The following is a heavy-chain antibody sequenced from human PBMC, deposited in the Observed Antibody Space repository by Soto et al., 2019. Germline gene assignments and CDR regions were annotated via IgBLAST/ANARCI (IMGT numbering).Heavy chain of an antibody. CDR1: GFSFGSYA. V-gene: IGHV3-23*01. CDR3: ARWSSLDY. D-gene: IGHD3-10*01. J-gene: IGHJ4*02. CDR2: ISGSDGKT. Sequence: GGSLRLSCAASGFSFGSYALSWVRQAPGKGLEWVSTISGSDGKTFYADSVKGRVSISRDTSQSTLYLQMNSLRADDTAMYYCARWSSLDYWGQGTRVTVSS.